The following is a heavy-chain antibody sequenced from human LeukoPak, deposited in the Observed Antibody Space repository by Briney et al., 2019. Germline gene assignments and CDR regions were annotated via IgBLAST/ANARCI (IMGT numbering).Heavy chain of an antibody. Sequence: SETLSLTCAVYGGSFSGYYWSWIRQPPGKGLEWIGEINHSGSTNYNPSLKSRVTISVDTSKNQFSLKLSSVTAADTAVYYCARGRAYYDFWSGYYTLNYGMDVWGQGTTVTVSS. J-gene: IGHJ6*02. D-gene: IGHD3-3*01. CDR3: ARGRAYYDFWSGYYTLNYGMDV. V-gene: IGHV4-34*01. CDR1: GGSFSGYY. CDR2: INHSGST.